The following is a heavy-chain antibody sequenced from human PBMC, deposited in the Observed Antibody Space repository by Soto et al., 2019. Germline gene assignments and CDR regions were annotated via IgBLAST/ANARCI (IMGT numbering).Heavy chain of an antibody. Sequence: ASVKVSCKASGYIFTGYFIQWLRQAPGQGLEWMGWINPNTSATNYAQKFQGRVTMTRDTSLGAAYMELTSLRPDDTALYYCARITRGPLYGMDVWGQGTTVTVSS. CDR3: ARITRGPLYGMDV. D-gene: IGHD1-20*01. CDR1: GYIFTGYF. CDR2: INPNTSAT. J-gene: IGHJ6*02. V-gene: IGHV1-2*02.